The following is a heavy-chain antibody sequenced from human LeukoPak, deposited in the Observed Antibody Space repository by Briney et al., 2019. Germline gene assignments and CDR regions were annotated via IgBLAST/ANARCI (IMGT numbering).Heavy chain of an antibody. J-gene: IGHJ4*02. V-gene: IGHV3-48*01. CDR3: VRQFAS. CDR1: GFTFSDHI. CDR2: VSGSGSTV. Sequence: GGSLRLSCAASGFTFSDHIMNWVRQPPGKRLEWVAYVSGSGSTVYYADSVKGRFTISRDNGKSSLYLQMNSLRVEDTALYYCVRQFASWGQGTLVTVSS.